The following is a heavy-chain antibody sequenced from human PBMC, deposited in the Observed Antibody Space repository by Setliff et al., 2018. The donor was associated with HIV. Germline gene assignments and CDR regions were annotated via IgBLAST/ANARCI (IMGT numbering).Heavy chain of an antibody. CDR1: GFTFSNYE. Sequence: GGSLRLSCAASGFTFSNYEMNWVRQAPGKGLEWVSYISSSGTTIYYADSVKGRFTISRDNAENSLYLQMNSLRAEDTAVYYCARDNGRYFDRGWFDPWGQGALVTVSS. CDR3: ARDNGRYFDRGWFDP. J-gene: IGHJ5*02. D-gene: IGHD3-9*01. V-gene: IGHV3-48*03. CDR2: ISSSGTTI.